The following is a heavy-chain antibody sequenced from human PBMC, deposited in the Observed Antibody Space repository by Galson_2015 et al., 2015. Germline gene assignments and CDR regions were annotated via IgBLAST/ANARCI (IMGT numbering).Heavy chain of an antibody. J-gene: IGHJ4*02. Sequence: SVKVSCKASGYTFTSYGISWVRQAPGQGLEWMGWISAYNGNTNYAQKLQGRVAITADESTSTAYMELSSLRSEDTAVYYCARWGYSGYDSQPAAAITPSTGFDYWGQGTLVTVSS. CDR1: GYTFTSYG. D-gene: IGHD5-12*01. V-gene: IGHV1-18*01. CDR2: ISAYNGNT. CDR3: ARWGYSGYDSQPAAAITPSTGFDY.